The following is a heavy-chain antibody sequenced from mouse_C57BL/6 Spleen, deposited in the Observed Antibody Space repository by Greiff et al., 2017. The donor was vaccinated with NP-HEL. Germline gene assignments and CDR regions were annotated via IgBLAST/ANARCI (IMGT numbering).Heavy chain of an antibody. CDR3: AKERNYGSSSYFDY. CDR1: GYSFTSYY. Sequence: QVQLKESGPELVKPGASVKISCKASGYSFTSYYIHWVKQRPGQGLEWIGWIYPGSGNTKYNEKFKGKATLTADTSSSTAYMQLSSLTSEDSAVYYCAKERNYGSSSYFDYWGQGTTLTVSS. V-gene: IGHV1-66*01. J-gene: IGHJ2*01. CDR2: IYPGSGNT. D-gene: IGHD1-1*01.